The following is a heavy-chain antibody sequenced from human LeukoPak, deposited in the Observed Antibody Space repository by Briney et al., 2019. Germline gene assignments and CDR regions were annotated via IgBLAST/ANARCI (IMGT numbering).Heavy chain of an antibody. CDR1: GYTFTSYY. V-gene: IGHV1-46*01. D-gene: IGHD6-13*01. Sequence: ASVKVSCKASGYTFTSYYMHWVRQAPGQGLEWMGIINPSGGTTSYAQKFQGRVTMTTDTSTSTAYMELRSLRSDDTAVYYCARGDSYSSSWYGVDYWGQGTLVTVSS. CDR3: ARGDSYSSSWYGVDY. CDR2: INPSGGTT. J-gene: IGHJ4*02.